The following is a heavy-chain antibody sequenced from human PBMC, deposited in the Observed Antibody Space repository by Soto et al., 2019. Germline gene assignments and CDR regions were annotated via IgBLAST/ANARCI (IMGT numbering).Heavy chain of an antibody. V-gene: IGHV3-30-3*01. CDR1: GFTFSSYA. Sequence: GGSLRLSCAASGFTFSSYAMHWVRQAPGKGLEWVAVTSYDGSNKYYADSVKGRFTISRDNSKNTLYLQMNSLRAEDTAVYYCARAFFYYDSSGYYYEKRGYFDYWGQGTLVTGSS. D-gene: IGHD3-22*01. CDR2: TSYDGSNK. J-gene: IGHJ4*02. CDR3: ARAFFYYDSSGYYYEKRGYFDY.